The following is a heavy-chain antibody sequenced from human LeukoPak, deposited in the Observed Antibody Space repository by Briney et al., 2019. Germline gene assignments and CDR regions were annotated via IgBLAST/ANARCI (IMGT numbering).Heavy chain of an antibody. CDR1: GFTFSSYG. CDR2: ISYDGSNK. D-gene: IGHD3-10*01. J-gene: IGHJ6*02. CDR3: AKGVDYYGSGSYGYYYYGMDV. V-gene: IGHV3-30*18. Sequence: GGSLRLSCAASGFTFSSYGMHWVRQAPGKGLEWVAVISYDGSNKYYADSVKGRFTISRDNSKNTLYLQMNSLRAEDTAVYYCAKGVDYYGSGSYGYYYYGMDVWGQGTTVTVSS.